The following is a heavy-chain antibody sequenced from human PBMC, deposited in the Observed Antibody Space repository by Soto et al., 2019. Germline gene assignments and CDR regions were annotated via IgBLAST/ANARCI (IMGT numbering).Heavy chain of an antibody. CDR3: ARDTDRGENYYYYGMDV. J-gene: IGHJ6*02. V-gene: IGHV3-48*03. CDR1: GFTFSSYE. D-gene: IGHD3-10*01. Sequence: GGSLRLSCAASGFTFSSYEMNWVRQAPGKGLEWVSYISSSGSTIYYADSVKGRFTISRDNAENSLYLQMNSLRAEDTAVYYCARDTDRGENYYYYGMDVWGQGTTVTVS. CDR2: ISSSGSTI.